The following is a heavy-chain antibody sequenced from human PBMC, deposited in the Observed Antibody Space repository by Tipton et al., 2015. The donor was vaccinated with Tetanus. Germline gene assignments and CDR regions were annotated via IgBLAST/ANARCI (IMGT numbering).Heavy chain of an antibody. CDR2: INAGNGNT. V-gene: IGHV1-3*01. Sequence: QLVQSGAEVKKPGASVKVSCKASGYSFTSYVMYWVRQAPGQTLEWMGWINAGNGNTEYSQKFQGRVTITRDTSASTAYMELSSLRSEDTAVYYCARGQFGVDYWGQGTLVTVSS. CDR1: GYSFTSYV. D-gene: IGHD3-10*01. J-gene: IGHJ4*02. CDR3: ARGQFGVDY.